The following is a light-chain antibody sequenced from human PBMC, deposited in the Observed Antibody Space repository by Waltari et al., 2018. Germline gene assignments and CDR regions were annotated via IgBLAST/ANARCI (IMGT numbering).Light chain of an antibody. CDR2: AAS. CDR1: PGISNF. J-gene: IGKJ2*01. V-gene: IGKV1-16*01. CDR3: QHYDGFPYT. Sequence: DIQMTQSPSSLSASVGDTVPITCRASPGISNFLVWFQQHPGKPPKSLIYAASTLQDGVPSRFSGRGSWTDFTLTISSLQPEDFATYYCQHYDGFPYTFGQGTRVDI.